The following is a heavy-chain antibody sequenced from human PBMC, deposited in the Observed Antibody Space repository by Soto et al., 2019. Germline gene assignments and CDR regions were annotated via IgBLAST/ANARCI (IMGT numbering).Heavy chain of an antibody. D-gene: IGHD3-10*01. V-gene: IGHV3-74*01. CDR2: INTDASRT. CDR3: VRGASGRYYMDV. Sequence: EVQLVESGGGLVQPGGSLRLSCAASGFTFSSYWIHWVRQGPGKGLVWVSRINTDASRTNYADSVKGRFTISRDNAKNTVYLQVNSLRDEDTALHFCVRGASGRYYMDVWGKGTTVTVSS. CDR1: GFTFSSYW. J-gene: IGHJ6*03.